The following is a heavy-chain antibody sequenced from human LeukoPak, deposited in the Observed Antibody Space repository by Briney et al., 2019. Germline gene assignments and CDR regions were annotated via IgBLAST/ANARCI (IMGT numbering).Heavy chain of an antibody. Sequence: ASVKVSCRTSGYTFTNFYAHWVRQAPGQGLEWMGIINPSAGTTNYAQKFQGRVTITTDESTSTAYMELSSLRSEDTAVYYCARVACGGDCYVDYWGQGTLVTVSS. J-gene: IGHJ4*02. CDR2: INPSAGTT. CDR3: ARVACGGDCYVDY. CDR1: GYTFTNFY. V-gene: IGHV1-46*01. D-gene: IGHD2-21*02.